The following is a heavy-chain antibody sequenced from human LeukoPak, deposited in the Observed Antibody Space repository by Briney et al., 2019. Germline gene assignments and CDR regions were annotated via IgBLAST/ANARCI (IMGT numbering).Heavy chain of an antibody. J-gene: IGHJ4*02. CDR3: PKDKAPGSRHTPSDY. CDR2: ISASGGTT. D-gene: IGHD2-2*02. CDR1: GFTFSTYA. Sequence: GGSLRLSCAASGFTFSTYAMSWVRQAPGKGLEWVSGISASGGTTYYADSVKGRFTISRDNSKNTLYLQMNSLRGEDTAVYYCPKDKAPGSRHTPSDYWGQGTLVTVSS. V-gene: IGHV3-23*01.